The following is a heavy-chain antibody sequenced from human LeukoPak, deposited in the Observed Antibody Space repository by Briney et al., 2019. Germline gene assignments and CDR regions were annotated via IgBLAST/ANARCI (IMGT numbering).Heavy chain of an antibody. Sequence: GGSLRLSCAASGFNFSINWMTWVRQAPGKGLEWVANIQDDGVEKNYVESVKGRYIISRDNAKDSLFLQMSSLRDEDTALYYCARGYAAIPDWGQGTLVTVSS. J-gene: IGHJ4*02. V-gene: IGHV3-7*01. CDR1: GFNFSINW. CDR3: ARGYAAIPD. CDR2: IQDDGVEK. D-gene: IGHD2-15*01.